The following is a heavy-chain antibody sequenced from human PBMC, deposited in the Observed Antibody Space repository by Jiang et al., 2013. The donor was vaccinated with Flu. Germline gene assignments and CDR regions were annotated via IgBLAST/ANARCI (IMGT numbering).Heavy chain of an antibody. Sequence: SSSSSYIYYADSVKGRFTISRDNAKNSLYLQMNSLRAEDTAVYYCARERSAGTPNYWGQGTLVTVSS. CDR3: ARERSAGTPNY. J-gene: IGHJ4*02. V-gene: IGHV3-21*01. D-gene: IGHD6-19*01. CDR2: SSSSSYI.